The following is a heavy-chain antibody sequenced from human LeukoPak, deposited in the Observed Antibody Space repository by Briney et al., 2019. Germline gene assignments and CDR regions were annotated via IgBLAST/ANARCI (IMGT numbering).Heavy chain of an antibody. CDR3: ARFLSFAYNWFDP. CDR2: INHSGST. V-gene: IGHV4-34*01. CDR1: GGSFSGYY. D-gene: IGHD2-2*01. J-gene: IGHJ5*02. Sequence: SKTLSLTCAVYGGSFSGYYWSWIRQPPGKGLEWIGEINHSGSTNYNPSLKSRVTISVDTSKNQFSLKLSSVTAADTAVYYCARFLSFAYNWFDPWGQGTLVTVSS.